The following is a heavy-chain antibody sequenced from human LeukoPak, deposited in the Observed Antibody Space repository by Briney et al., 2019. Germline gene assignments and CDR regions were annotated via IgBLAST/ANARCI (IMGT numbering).Heavy chain of an antibody. CDR3: ARVFRGAVAGTWDY. V-gene: IGHV1-18*01. CDR1: GYTFTSYG. D-gene: IGHD6-19*01. CDR2: ISAYNGNT. J-gene: IGHJ4*02. Sequence: WASVKVSCKASGYTFTSYGISWVRQAPGQGLEWMGWISAYNGNTNYAQKLQGRVTMTTDTSTSTAYMELRSLRSDDTAVYYCARVFRGAVAGTWDYWGQGTLVTVSS.